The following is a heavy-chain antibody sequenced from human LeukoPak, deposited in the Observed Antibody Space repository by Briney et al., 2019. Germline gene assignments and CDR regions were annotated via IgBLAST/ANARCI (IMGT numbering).Heavy chain of an antibody. V-gene: IGHV4-34*01. CDR3: ARGRVSSSSWFSTYYYYFYMDV. CDR2: INHSGST. Sequence: PSETLSLTCAVYGGSFSGYYWSWIRQPPGKGLEWIGEINHSGSTNYNPSLKSRVTISVDTSKNHFSLRLSSVTAADTAVYFCARGRVSSSSWFSTYYYYFYMDVWGKGTTVTVSS. CDR1: GGSFSGYY. J-gene: IGHJ6*03. D-gene: IGHD6-13*01.